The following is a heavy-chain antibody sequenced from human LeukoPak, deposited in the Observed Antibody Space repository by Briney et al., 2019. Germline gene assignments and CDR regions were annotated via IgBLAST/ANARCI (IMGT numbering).Heavy chain of an antibody. CDR1: GFTFSSYA. CDR3: ARAPSYDILTGYYPA. CDR2: ISYDGSNK. V-gene: IGHV3-30*04. J-gene: IGHJ5*02. Sequence: PGRSLRLSCAASGFTFSSYAMHWVRQAPGRGLEWVAVISYDGSNKYYADSVKGRFTISRDNSKNTLYLQVNSLRAEDTAVYYCARAPSYDILTGYYPAWGQGTLVTDSS. D-gene: IGHD3-9*01.